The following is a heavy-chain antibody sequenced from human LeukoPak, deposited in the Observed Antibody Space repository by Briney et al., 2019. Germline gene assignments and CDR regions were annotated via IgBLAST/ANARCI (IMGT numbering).Heavy chain of an antibody. Sequence: GASVKVSCKASGYSFSRYGISWVRQAPGQGLEWMGWISTYNGNTNYAQKFQGRVTMTTDTSTNTAYMEQRSLRSDDTAVYYCARDLDYYDSSGSGWFDPWGQGTLVIVSS. CDR3: ARDLDYYDSSGSGWFDP. CDR1: GYSFSRYG. CDR2: ISTYNGNT. V-gene: IGHV1-18*01. J-gene: IGHJ5*02. D-gene: IGHD3-22*01.